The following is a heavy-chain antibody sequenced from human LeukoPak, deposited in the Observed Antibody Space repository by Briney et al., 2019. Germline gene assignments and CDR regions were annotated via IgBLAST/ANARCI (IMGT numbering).Heavy chain of an antibody. D-gene: IGHD2-2*01. CDR3: AKDRADCSNTSCYAFFDY. V-gene: IGHV3-23*01. J-gene: IGHJ4*02. CDR1: GFTFSNYA. CDR2: ISGSGGST. Sequence: GGSLRLSCAASGFTFSNYAINCVPQAPGKGLEWGSAISGSGGSTFYPDSVKGRFTISRDNSKNTLYLQMNSLRAEDTAVYYCAKDRADCSNTSCYAFFDYWGQGTLVTVSP.